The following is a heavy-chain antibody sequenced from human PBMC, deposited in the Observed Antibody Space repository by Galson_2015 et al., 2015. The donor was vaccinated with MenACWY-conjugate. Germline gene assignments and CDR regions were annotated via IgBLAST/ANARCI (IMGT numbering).Heavy chain of an antibody. CDR3: TSHSRNVGAFDP. J-gene: IGHJ5*02. D-gene: IGHD4/OR15-4a*01. CDR1: GFTFSSYW. Sequence: SLRLSCAASGFTFSSYWMHWVRQAPGKGLVWVSRINSDGSSTSYADSVKGRFTISRDNAKNTLYLQMNSLRAEDTAVYYCTSHSRNVGAFDPWGQGTPATVSS. V-gene: IGHV3-74*01. CDR2: INSDGSST.